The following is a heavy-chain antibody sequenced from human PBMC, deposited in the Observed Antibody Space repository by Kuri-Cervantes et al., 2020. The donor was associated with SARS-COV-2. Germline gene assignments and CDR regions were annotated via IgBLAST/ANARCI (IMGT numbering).Heavy chain of an antibody. Sequence: ASVQVSCKASGYTFTSYYMHWARQAPGQGLEWMGIINPSGDSTSYAQKFQGRVTMTRNTYTSTVYMELSSLRSEDTAVYYCARGGHDVLSYYFDYWGQGTLVTVSS. CDR3: ARGGHDVLSYYFDY. CDR2: INPSGDST. V-gene: IGHV1-46*01. J-gene: IGHJ4*02. CDR1: GYTFTSYY. D-gene: IGHD3-9*01.